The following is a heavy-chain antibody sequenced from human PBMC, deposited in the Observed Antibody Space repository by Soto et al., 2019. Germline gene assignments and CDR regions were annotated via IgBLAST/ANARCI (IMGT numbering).Heavy chain of an antibody. J-gene: IGHJ4*02. CDR2: IYYSGST. D-gene: IGHD4-17*01. Sequence: SETLSLTCTVSGGSISSGDYYWSWIRQPPGKGLEWIGYIYYSGSTYYNPSLKSRVTISVDTSKNQFSLKLSSVTAADTAVYYCARGYYGGNSASGNDYWGQGTLVTVSS. CDR3: ARGYYGGNSASGNDY. CDR1: GGSISSGDYY. V-gene: IGHV4-30-4*01.